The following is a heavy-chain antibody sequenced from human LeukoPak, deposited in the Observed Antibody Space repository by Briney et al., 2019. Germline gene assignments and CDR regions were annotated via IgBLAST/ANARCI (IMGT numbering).Heavy chain of an antibody. Sequence: PGGSLRLSCAASGFTFSNYWMQWVRQAPGKGLVWVSRIKADGTATTYADSVEGRFTISRDNAKNTLYLEMNSLRAEDTVVYYCARYSTSFGWLDPWGQGTLVTVSS. CDR3: ARYSTSFGWLDP. CDR1: GFTFSNYW. D-gene: IGHD2/OR15-2a*01. V-gene: IGHV3-74*03. CDR2: IKADGTAT. J-gene: IGHJ5*02.